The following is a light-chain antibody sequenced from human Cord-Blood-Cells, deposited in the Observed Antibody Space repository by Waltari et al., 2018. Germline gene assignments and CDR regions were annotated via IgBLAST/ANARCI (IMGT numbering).Light chain of an antibody. J-gene: IGKJ2*03. CDR3: QHSYITPYS. CDR2: AAF. CDR1: QSISSY. V-gene: IGKV1-39*01. Sequence: DIQMTQSSSSLSASVGDRVTITCRASQSISSYLNWYQQKPGKAPKLLIYAAFSLQSGVPSRFSRSGSGTDCTLTISILQPEDCATYYCQHSYITPYSFGQGTKLEIK.